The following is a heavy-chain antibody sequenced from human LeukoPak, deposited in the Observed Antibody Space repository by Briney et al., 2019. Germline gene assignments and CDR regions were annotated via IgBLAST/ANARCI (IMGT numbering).Heavy chain of an antibody. V-gene: IGHV3-21*01. CDR3: ARDERAAAATGTNLNY. J-gene: IGHJ4*02. CDR2: ISSSSNYI. CDR1: GFTFSSYC. Sequence: KTGGSLRLSCAASGFTFSSYCMHWVRQAPGKGLEWVSSISSSSNYIYYADSVKGRFTISRDNAKNSLYLQMNSLRAEDAAVYYCARDERAAAATGTNLNYWGQGTLVTVSS. D-gene: IGHD6-13*01.